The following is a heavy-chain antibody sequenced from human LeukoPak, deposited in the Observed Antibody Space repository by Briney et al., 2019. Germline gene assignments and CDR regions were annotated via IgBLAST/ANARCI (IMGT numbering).Heavy chain of an antibody. D-gene: IGHD3-10*01. CDR3: AREADYYGSGSSYNWFDP. J-gene: IGHJ5*02. CDR1: GGSISSYY. CDR2: IYYSGST. V-gene: IGHV4-59*01. Sequence: SETLSLTCTVSGGSISSYYWSWIRQPPGKGLERIGYIYYSGSTNYNSSLKSRVTISVDTSKNQFSLKLSSVTAADTAVYYCAREADYYGSGSSYNWFDPWGQGTLVTVSS.